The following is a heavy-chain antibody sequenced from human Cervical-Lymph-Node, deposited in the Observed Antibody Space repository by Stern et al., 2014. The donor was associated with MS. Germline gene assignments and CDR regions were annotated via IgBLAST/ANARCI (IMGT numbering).Heavy chain of an antibody. J-gene: IGHJ4*02. CDR3: AKVLFPFRRDYFDY. V-gene: IGHV3-30*18. CDR2: ISYDGSNK. CDR1: GFTFSSYG. Sequence: VQLVESGGGVVQPGRSLRLSCAASGFTFSSYGMHWVRQAPGKGLEWVAVISYDGSNKYYADSVKGRFTISRDNSKNTLYLQMNSLRAEDTAVYYCAKVLFPFRRDYFDYWGQGTLVTVSS.